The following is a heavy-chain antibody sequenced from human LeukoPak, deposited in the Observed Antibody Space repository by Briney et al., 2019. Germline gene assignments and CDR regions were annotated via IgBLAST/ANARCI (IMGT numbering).Heavy chain of an antibody. CDR2: IYSNGST. CDR3: ARDRQQSVYGMDV. Sequence: PSETLSLTCTVSGGSLSRSYWSWIRQPPGKGLEWIGYIYSNGSTNYNPSLRSRVTISLDTSKNQFSLKLSSVTAADTAVYYCARDRQQSVYGMDVWGQGTTVTVSS. D-gene: IGHD2-2*01. V-gene: IGHV4-59*01. J-gene: IGHJ6*02. CDR1: GGSLSRSY.